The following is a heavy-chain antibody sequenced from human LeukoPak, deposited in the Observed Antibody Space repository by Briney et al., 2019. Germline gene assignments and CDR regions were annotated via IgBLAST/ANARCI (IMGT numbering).Heavy chain of an antibody. V-gene: IGHV4-39*01. J-gene: IGHJ5*02. CDR1: GGSISSSSSY. D-gene: IGHD4-11*01. CDR3: AKSNAWDWFDP. Sequence: PSETLSLTCSVSGGSISSSSSYWGWIRQPPGKGLEWIGSIYYSGSTYYNPSLKSRVTISVDTSKNQFSLKLSSVTAADTAVYYCAKSNAWDWFDPWGQGTLVTVSS. CDR2: IYYSGST.